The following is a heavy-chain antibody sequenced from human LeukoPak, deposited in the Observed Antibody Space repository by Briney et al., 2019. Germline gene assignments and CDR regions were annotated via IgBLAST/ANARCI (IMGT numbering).Heavy chain of an antibody. CDR2: IYSGGST. D-gene: IGHD3-22*01. CDR1: GFTVSSNY. CDR3: ASPTYYYDSSGYGGVFDY. V-gene: IGHV3-66*01. Sequence: PGGSLRLSCAASGFTVSSNYMSWVRQAPGKGLEWVSVIYSGGSTYYADSVKGRFTISRDNSKNTLYLQMNSLRAEDTAVYYCASPTYYYDSSGYGGVFDYWGQGTLVTVSS. J-gene: IGHJ4*02.